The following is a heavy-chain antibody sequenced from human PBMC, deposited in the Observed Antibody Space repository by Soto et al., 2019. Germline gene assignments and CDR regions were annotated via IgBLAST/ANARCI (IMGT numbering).Heavy chain of an antibody. D-gene: IGHD3-16*01. V-gene: IGHV3-30-3*01. CDR1: GFTFSSYA. CDR3: ARAYEGDYFDY. CDR2: ISYDGSNK. J-gene: IGHJ4*02. Sequence: QVQLVESGGGVVQPGRSLRLSCAASGFTFSSYAMHWVRQAPGKGLVWVAVISYDGSNKYYADSVKGRFTISRDNSKNTLYLQMNRLRAEDTAVYYCARAYEGDYFDYSGQGTLVTVSS.